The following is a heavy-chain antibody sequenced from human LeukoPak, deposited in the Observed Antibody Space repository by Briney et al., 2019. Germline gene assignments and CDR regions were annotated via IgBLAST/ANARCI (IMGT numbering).Heavy chain of an antibody. CDR3: ARAAHSGSLAPFGY. J-gene: IGHJ4*02. D-gene: IGHD1-26*01. CDR1: GSSISNYY. CDR2: IYSSGST. Sequence: PSETLSLTCIVSGSSISNYYWSWIRQPAGKGLEWIGRIYSSGSTNYNPSLKSRVTMSLDTSKNQFSLKLSSVTAADTAVYYCARAAHSGSLAPFGYWGQGTLVTVSS. V-gene: IGHV4-4*07.